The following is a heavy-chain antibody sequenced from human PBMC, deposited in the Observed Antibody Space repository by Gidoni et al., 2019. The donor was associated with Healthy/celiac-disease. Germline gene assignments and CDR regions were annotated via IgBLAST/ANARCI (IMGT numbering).Heavy chain of an antibody. D-gene: IGHD2-2*02. J-gene: IGHJ6*02. CDR1: GYTFTSYD. CDR2: MNPNSGNT. V-gene: IGHV1-8*01. Sequence: QVQLVQSGAEVKKPGASVKVSCKASGYTFTSYDINWVRQATGQGLEWMGWMNPNSGNTGYAQKFQGRVTMTRNTSISTAYMELSSLRSEDTAVYYWASSYCSSTSCYSYYYGMDVWGQGTTVTVSS. CDR3: ASSYCSSTSCYSYYYGMDV.